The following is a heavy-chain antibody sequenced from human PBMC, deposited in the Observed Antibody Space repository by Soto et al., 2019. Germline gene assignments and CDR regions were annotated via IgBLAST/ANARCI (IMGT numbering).Heavy chain of an antibody. J-gene: IGHJ6*02. Sequence: ASVKVSCKASGYTFTGYYMHWVRQAPGQGLEWMGWINPNSGGRNYAQKFQGRVTMTRDTSISTAYMELSGLRSDDTAVYYCAREGGITMIVEYYYYGMDVWGQGTTVTVSS. CDR3: AREGGITMIVEYYYYGMDV. CDR1: GYTFTGYY. D-gene: IGHD3-22*01. CDR2: INPNSGGR. V-gene: IGHV1-2*02.